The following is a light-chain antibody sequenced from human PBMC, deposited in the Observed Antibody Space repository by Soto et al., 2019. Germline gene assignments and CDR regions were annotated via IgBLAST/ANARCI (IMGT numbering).Light chain of an antibody. V-gene: IGKV1-5*03. Sequence: DFQMTQSPSTLSASVGDRVSITCRASQSINNWLAWYQQQSGKAPRLLIYKASNLESGVPSRFSGTGSGTEFTLTISSRQPDDFATHYCQQYHGPWTFGQGTKVENK. J-gene: IGKJ1*01. CDR3: QQYHGPWT. CDR1: QSINNW. CDR2: KAS.